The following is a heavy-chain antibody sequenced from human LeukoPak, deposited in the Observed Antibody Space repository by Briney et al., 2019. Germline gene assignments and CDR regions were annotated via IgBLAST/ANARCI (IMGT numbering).Heavy chain of an antibody. Sequence: ASVKVSCTASGYTFTSYYMHWVRQAPGQGLEWMGIINPSGGSTSYAQKFQGRVTMTRDTSTSTVYMELSSLRSEDTAVYYCARTYYDILTGHTFDYWGQGTLVTVSS. CDR3: ARTYYDILTGHTFDY. CDR1: GYTFTSYY. V-gene: IGHV1-46*01. D-gene: IGHD3-9*01. CDR2: INPSGGST. J-gene: IGHJ4*02.